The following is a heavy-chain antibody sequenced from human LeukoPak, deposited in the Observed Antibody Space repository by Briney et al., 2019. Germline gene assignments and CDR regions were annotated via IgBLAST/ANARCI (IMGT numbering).Heavy chain of an antibody. Sequence: SETLSLTCAVYGGSFSGYYWSWIRQPPGKGLEWIGEINHSGSTNYNPSLKSRVTISVDTSKNQSSLKLSSVTAADTAVYYCARAAAAGNDYWGQGTLVTVSS. CDR1: GGSFSGYY. J-gene: IGHJ4*02. D-gene: IGHD6-13*01. CDR3: ARAAAAGNDY. V-gene: IGHV4-34*01. CDR2: INHSGST.